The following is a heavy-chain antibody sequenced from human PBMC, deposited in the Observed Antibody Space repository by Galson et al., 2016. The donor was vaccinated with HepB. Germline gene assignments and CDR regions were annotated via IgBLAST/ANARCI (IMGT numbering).Heavy chain of an antibody. CDR3: ARVRSPYDDFWYWFDP. CDR2: IYYDGRS. Sequence: SETLSLTCTVSRGSLRSHYWSWVRQAPGKGLDYIGCIYYDGRSNYNPSLKSRANISLDVSKNQFSLKLKSVTPADTAVYYCARVRSPYDDFWYWFDPWGQGTLVTVSS. V-gene: IGHV4-59*11. J-gene: IGHJ5*02. CDR1: RGSLRSHY. D-gene: IGHD3-22*01.